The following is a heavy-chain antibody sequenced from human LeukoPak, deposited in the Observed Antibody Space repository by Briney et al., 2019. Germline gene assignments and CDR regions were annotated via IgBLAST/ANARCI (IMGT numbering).Heavy chain of an antibody. CDR3: ARSRSIAARPVSYYSYYMDV. J-gene: IGHJ6*03. CDR1: GGTFSSYA. V-gene: IGHV1-69*05. D-gene: IGHD6-6*01. CDR2: IIPIFGTA. Sequence: GASVKVSCKASGGTFSSYAISWVRQAPGQGLEWMGGIIPIFGTANYAQKFQGRVTITTDESTSTAYMELSSLRSEDTAVYYCARSRSIAARPVSYYSYYMDVWGKGTTVTVSS.